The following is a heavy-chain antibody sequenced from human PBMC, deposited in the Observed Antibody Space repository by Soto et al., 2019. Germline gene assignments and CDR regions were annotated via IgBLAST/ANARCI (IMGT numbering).Heavy chain of an antibody. D-gene: IGHD4-17*01. CDR1: GGSISSYY. CDR2: ISYSGST. V-gene: IGHV4-59*01. Sequence: SETLSLTCTVSGGSISSYYWSWIRQPPGKGLEWIGYISYSGSTNYNPSLKSRVTMSVDTSRNQFSLKLNSVTAADTAVYYCASCPTYSMTTLTEFHHWGQGTLVTVSS. J-gene: IGHJ1*01. CDR3: ASCPTYSMTTLTEFHH.